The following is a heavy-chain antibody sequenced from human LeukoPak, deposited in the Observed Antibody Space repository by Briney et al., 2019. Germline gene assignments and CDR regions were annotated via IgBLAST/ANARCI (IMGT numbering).Heavy chain of an antibody. CDR3: ARYSYGWFYFDY. J-gene: IGHJ4*02. CDR2: IYNTGST. V-gene: IGHV4-59*01. Sequence: PSETLSLTCTVPGGSISTYFWSWIRQPPGKGLGWIGYIYNTGSTNYNPSLKSRVTISVDTSKNQFSLKLSSVTAADTAVYFCARYSYGWFYFDYWGQGTLVTVSS. CDR1: GGSISTYF. D-gene: IGHD5-18*01.